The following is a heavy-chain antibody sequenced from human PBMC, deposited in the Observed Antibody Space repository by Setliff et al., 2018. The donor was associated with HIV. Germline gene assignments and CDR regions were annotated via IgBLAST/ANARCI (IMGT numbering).Heavy chain of an antibody. CDR3: ARESGGIAALVHYYGMDV. CDR2: IWYDGSNK. J-gene: IGHJ6*02. D-gene: IGHD6-13*01. V-gene: IGHV3-33*01. CDR1: GFTFSSYG. Sequence: GGSLRLCCAASGFTFSSYGMHWVRQAPGKGLEWVAVIWYDGSNKYYADSVKGRFTISRDNSKNTLYLQMNSLRAEDTAVYYCARESGGIAALVHYYGMDVWGQGTTVTVSS.